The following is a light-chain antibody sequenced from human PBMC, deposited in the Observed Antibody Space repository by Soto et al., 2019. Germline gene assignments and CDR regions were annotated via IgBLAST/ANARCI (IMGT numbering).Light chain of an antibody. CDR1: QSVSYY. J-gene: IGKJ3*01. CDR3: QQSYSGGFT. CDR2: AAS. Sequence: DIEMTQSPSSLSASVGDRVTITCRASQSVSYYLNWYQQKPGKAPKFLIYAASSLQGGVPSRFSGSGSGTNFTLTITRLQPEDFATYYCQQSYSGGFTFGPGTKVAIK. V-gene: IGKV1-39*01.